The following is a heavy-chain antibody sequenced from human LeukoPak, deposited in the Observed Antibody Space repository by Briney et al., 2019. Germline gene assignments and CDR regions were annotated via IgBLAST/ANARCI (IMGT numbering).Heavy chain of an antibody. J-gene: IGHJ4*02. CDR3: ARDVRLAV. CDR1: GGSINSGDYY. V-gene: IGHV4-30-4*08. CDR2: VFYGGST. D-gene: IGHD3-16*01. Sequence: SETLSLTCTVTGGSINSGDYYWSWIRRPPGKGLEWIGYVFYGGSTSYNPSLKSRVTMSVGTSDNRLSLKLSSVTAADTAIYYCARDVRLAVWGQGTLVTVSS.